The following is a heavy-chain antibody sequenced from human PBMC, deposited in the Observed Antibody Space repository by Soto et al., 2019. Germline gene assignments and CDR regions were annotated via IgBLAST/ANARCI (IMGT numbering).Heavy chain of an antibody. V-gene: IGHV3-23*01. J-gene: IGHJ5*02. Sequence: EVQLLESGGGLVQPGGSLRLSCAASGFTFSSYAMSWVRQAPGKGLEWVSAISGSGGSTYYADSVKGRFTISRDNSKNTLYLQMNSLRAEDTAVYYCAKDGPISCSSTSCYFEPWGQGTLVTVSS. D-gene: IGHD2-2*01. CDR2: ISGSGGST. CDR3: AKDGPISCSSTSCYFEP. CDR1: GFTFSSYA.